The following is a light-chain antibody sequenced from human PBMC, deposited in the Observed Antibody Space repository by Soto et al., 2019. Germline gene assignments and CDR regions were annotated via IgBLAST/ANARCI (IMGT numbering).Light chain of an antibody. Sequence: EIVMTQSPATLSVSPGERATLSCRASQSVSSNLAWYQQKPGQAPRLFIYGASTRATGLPARFSGSGSGTEFTLTISSLEPEDFAVYYCQQRSNWPTFGQGTRFEIK. J-gene: IGKJ5*01. V-gene: IGKV3D-15*01. CDR3: QQRSNWPT. CDR2: GAS. CDR1: QSVSSN.